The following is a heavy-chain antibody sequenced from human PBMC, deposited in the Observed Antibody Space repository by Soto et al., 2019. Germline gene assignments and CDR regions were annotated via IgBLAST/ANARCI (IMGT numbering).Heavy chain of an antibody. CDR3: ARGRGGGYGDYVYSRPYYYGMDV. D-gene: IGHD4-17*01. J-gene: IGHJ6*02. CDR1: GGTFSSYA. Sequence: QVQLVQSGAEVKKPGSSVKVSCKASGGTFSSYAISWVRQAPGQGLEWMGGIIPIFGTANYAQKFQGRVTITADKSTSTAYMELSGLRSEDTAVYYCARGRGGGYGDYVYSRPYYYGMDVWGQGTTVTVSS. CDR2: IIPIFGTA. V-gene: IGHV1-69*06.